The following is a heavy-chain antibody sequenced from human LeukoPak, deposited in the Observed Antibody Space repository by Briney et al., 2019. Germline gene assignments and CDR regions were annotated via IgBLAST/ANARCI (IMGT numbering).Heavy chain of an antibody. CDR2: INPSGGST. D-gene: IGHD4-11*01. CDR3: ARGSDIHDYSNYGYYFDY. V-gene: IGHV1-46*03. Sequence: ASVKVSCKASGYTFTSYYMHWVRQAPGQGLEWMGIINPSGGSTSYAQKFQGRVTMTRDTSTSTVYTELSSLRSEDTAVYYCARGSDIHDYSNYGYYFDYWGQGTLVTVSS. CDR1: GYTFTSYY. J-gene: IGHJ4*02.